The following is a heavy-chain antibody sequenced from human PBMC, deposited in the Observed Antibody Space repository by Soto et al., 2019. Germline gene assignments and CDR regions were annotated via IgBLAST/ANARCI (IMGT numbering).Heavy chain of an antibody. CDR2: ISPGNGDT. CDR1: GYTFSSYR. V-gene: IGHV1-3*01. J-gene: IGHJ4*01. D-gene: IGHD6-6*01. CDR3: ASNVAGEARPDL. Sequence: ASVKVSCKASGYTFSSYRIHWVRQAPGHSLEWMGWISPGNGDTQYSQMFQGRVTISRDRSATTTYFELSSLRSEDTAVYYCASNVAGEARPDLWGQGTLVTVSS.